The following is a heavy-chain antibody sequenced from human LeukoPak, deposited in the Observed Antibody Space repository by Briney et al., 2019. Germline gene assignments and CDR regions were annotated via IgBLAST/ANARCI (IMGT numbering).Heavy chain of an antibody. CDR3: ARGGYDFWSGYYSDY. CDR1: GGSISSGSYY. J-gene: IGHJ4*02. D-gene: IGHD3-3*01. V-gene: IGHV4-61*02. CDR2: IYTSGST. Sequence: SQTLSLTCTVSGGSISSGSYYWSWIRQPAGKGLEWIGRIYTSGSTNYNPSLKSRVTISVDTSKNQFSLKLSSVTAADTAVYYCARGGYDFWSGYYSDYWGQGTLVTVSS.